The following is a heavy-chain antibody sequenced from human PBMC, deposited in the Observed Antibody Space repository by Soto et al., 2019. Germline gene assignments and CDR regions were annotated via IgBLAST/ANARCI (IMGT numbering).Heavy chain of an antibody. CDR1: GGSFSGYY. V-gene: IGHV4-34*01. Sequence: SETLSLTCAVYGGSFSGYYWSWIRQPPGKGLEWIGEINHSGSTNYNPSLKSRVTISVDTSKSQFSLKLSSVTAADTAVYYCAREDTAMVGLDYWGQGTLVTVSS. CDR3: AREDTAMVGLDY. J-gene: IGHJ4*02. CDR2: INHSGST. D-gene: IGHD5-18*01.